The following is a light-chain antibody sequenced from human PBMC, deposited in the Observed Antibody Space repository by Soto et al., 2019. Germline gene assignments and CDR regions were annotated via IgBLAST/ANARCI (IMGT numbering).Light chain of an antibody. CDR3: QQRTNWTAIT. Sequence: EIVLTQSPTTLSLSPGERATLSCRARQSVSTYLAWYQQKAGQAPRLLIYGASNRATGIPARFSGSGSGTDFTLTITSLEPEDFAVYFCQQRTNWTAITFGQGTRLEI. J-gene: IGKJ5*01. CDR2: GAS. CDR1: QSVSTY. V-gene: IGKV3-11*01.